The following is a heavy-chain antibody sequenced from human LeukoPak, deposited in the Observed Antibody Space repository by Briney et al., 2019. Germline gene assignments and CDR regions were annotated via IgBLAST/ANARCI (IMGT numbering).Heavy chain of an antibody. J-gene: IGHJ4*02. CDR3: TTQAKSYSGHFDY. V-gene: IGHV3-15*01. D-gene: IGHD2-21*01. Sequence: GGSLRLACAASGFTFSSYGMHWVRQAPGKGLEWVGRILSKTDGGTTNYAAPVRGGFTISRDDSKNTLYLQINSVKTEDTAVYYCTTQAKSYSGHFDYWGPGTLVTVSS. CDR1: GFTFSSYG. CDR2: ILSKTDGGTT.